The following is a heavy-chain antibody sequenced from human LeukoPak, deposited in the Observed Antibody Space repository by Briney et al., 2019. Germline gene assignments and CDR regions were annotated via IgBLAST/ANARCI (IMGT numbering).Heavy chain of an antibody. V-gene: IGHV3-66*01. CDR2: IYSGGST. D-gene: IGHD3-10*01. CDR3: ASLETYYYGSGSYSPASPNDAFDI. CDR1: GFTVSSNY. J-gene: IGHJ3*02. Sequence: GGSLRLSCAASGFTVSSNYMSWVRQAPGKGLEWVSAIYSGGSTYYADSVKGRFTISRDNSKNTLYLQMNSLRAEDTAVYYCASLETYYYGSGSYSPASPNDAFDIWGQGTMVTVSS.